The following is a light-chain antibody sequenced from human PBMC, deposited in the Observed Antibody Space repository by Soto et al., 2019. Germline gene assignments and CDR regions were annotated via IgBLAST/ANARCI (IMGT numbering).Light chain of an antibody. CDR2: LAS. CDR3: MQARQTPQT. Sequence: DIVMTQSPLSLLVTPGEPASISCRSSQSLLHGNGYDYLDWYLQKPGQSPQLLIYLASSRASGVPDRFSGSGSGTDFTLKISRVEAEDVGVYYCMQARQTPQTFCPGTKVDIK. V-gene: IGKV2-28*01. CDR1: QSLLHGNGYDY. J-gene: IGKJ3*01.